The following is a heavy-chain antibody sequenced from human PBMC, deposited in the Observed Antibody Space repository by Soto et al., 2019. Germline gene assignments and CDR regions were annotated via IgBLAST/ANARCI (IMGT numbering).Heavy chain of an antibody. CDR2: ISSSDSII. V-gene: IGHV3-11*01. CDR1: GFTFSDYY. CDR3: ARDLGYYDSSGYFDY. J-gene: IGHJ4*02. D-gene: IGHD3-22*01. Sequence: GGSMRLSCAASGFTFSDYYMSWIRQAPGKGLEWVSYISSSDSIIYYADSVKGRFTISRDNAKNSLYLQMNSLRAEDTAVYYCARDLGYYDSSGYFDYWGQGTLVTVS.